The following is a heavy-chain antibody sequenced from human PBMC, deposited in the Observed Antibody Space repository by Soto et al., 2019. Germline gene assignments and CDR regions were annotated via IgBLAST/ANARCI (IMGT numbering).Heavy chain of an antibody. CDR2: IYHSGST. D-gene: IGHD1-26*01. Sequence: SETLSLTCAVSGGSISSGGYSWSWIRQPPGKGLEWIGYIYHSGSTYYNPSLKSRVAISLDTSKSQFSLKLTSVTAADTAVYYWARPANGGYKFIGGFSDYGGQEPGATV. CDR1: GGSISSGGYS. J-gene: IGHJ4*02. V-gene: IGHV4-30-2*01. CDR3: ARPANGGYKFIGGFSDY.